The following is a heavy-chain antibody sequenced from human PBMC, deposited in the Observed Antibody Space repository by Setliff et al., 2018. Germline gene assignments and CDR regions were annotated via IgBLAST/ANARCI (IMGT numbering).Heavy chain of an antibody. Sequence: PSETLSLTCAVYGGSFSGYYWSWIRQPAGKGLEWVGRLHTSGSTNYNPSLKSRVTMSVDTSKKQLSLKLSTVTAADTAVYYRRFWSGYYKNDYWGQGTLVTVSS. V-gene: IGHV4-59*10. D-gene: IGHD3-3*01. CDR3: RFWSGYYKNDY. J-gene: IGHJ4*02. CDR1: GGSFSGYY. CDR2: LHTSGST.